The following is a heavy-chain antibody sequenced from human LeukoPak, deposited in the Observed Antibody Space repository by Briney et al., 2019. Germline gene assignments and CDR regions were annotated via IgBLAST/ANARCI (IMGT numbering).Heavy chain of an antibody. D-gene: IGHD3-3*01. V-gene: IGHV4-59*01. CDR2: IHYSGST. J-gene: IGHJ5*02. CDR1: GGSISSYF. CDR3: ARLKGTFWSGYQTTNWFDP. Sequence: PSETLSLTCTVSGGSISSYFWSWIRQPPGKVLESIGYIHYSGSTNYNPSLRSRVIISVDTSKNQFSLNLSSVTAADTAVYYCARLKGTFWSGYQTTNWFDPWGQGILVTVSS.